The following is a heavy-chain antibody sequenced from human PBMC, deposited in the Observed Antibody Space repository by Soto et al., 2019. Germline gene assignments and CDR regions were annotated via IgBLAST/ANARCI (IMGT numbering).Heavy chain of an antibody. Sequence: QVQLQQWGAGLLKPSETLSLTCAVYGGFVSSGSYYWSWIRQPPGKGLEWIGEMSHSGGTHFNPYHKSRVEISVDTSKNQFSLKMCSVTAADTELYYCARVERGTATTVVDAFDIWGPGTMVTVSS. V-gene: IGHV4-34*01. D-gene: IGHD1-1*01. CDR2: MSHSGGT. CDR3: ARVERGTATTVVDAFDI. J-gene: IGHJ3*02. CDR1: GGFVSSGSYY.